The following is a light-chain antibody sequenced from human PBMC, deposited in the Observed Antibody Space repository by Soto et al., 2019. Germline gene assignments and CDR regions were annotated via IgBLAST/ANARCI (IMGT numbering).Light chain of an antibody. J-gene: IGKJ1*01. CDR3: QHYNNWPPWT. Sequence: EIVMTQSPATLSVSPGERATLSCRASQSISSSLAWYQQKPGQAPRLLIYGAFTRATGIPARFSGSGSGTEFTLTISSLQSEDFAVYYCQHYNNWPPWTFGQGTKVEIK. CDR2: GAF. CDR1: QSISSS. V-gene: IGKV3-15*01.